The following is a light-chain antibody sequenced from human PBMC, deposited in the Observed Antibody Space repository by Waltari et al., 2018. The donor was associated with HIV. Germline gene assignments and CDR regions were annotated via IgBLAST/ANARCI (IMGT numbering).Light chain of an antibody. CDR1: QTVNSN. Sequence: ETVMTQSPVTLSVSPGERVTLSCRASQTVNSNLAWYQQKLGLAPRLLFYDASTRATGTPARFSGSGSGTEFTLTVSSLQPEDFAVYYCQQYDNWLGTFGPGTKV. V-gene: IGKV3D-15*01. J-gene: IGKJ3*01. CDR2: DAS. CDR3: QQYDNWLGT.